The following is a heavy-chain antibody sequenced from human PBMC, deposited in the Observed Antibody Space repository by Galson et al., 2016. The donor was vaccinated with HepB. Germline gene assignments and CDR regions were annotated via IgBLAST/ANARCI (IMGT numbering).Heavy chain of an antibody. CDR1: GGSISSFY. CDR2: IFHSGST. D-gene: IGHD1-14*01. J-gene: IGHJ5*02. V-gene: IGHV4-59*01. CDR3: ARGSGTPDL. Sequence: SETLSLTCTVSGGSISSFYWSRIRQSPGRGLEWIGYIFHSGSTKYSPSLKSRVTISVDTSKNQFSLRLTSVTAADTAVYYCARGSGTPDLWGQGTLVTVSS.